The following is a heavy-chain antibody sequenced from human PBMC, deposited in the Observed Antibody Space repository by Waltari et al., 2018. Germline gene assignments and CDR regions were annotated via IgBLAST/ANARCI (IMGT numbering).Heavy chain of an antibody. V-gene: IGHV1-69*12. CDR2: IIPIFGTE. D-gene: IGHD3-22*01. Sequence: QVQLVQSGAAVKKPRASVKVSCKPSGVTFSSYAISWLRQAPGQGLEWMGGIIPIFGTENSAQKFQGRVTITADESTSTAYMELSSLRSEETAVYYCARGRIESSGSHFDYWGQGTLVTVSS. CDR3: ARGRIESSGSHFDY. CDR1: GVTFSSYA. J-gene: IGHJ4*02.